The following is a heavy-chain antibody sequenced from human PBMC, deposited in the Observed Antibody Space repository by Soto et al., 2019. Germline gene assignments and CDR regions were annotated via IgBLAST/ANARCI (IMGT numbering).Heavy chain of an antibody. V-gene: IGHV1-46*01. CDR3: ATNDSHNYGIPAARPRSHP. Sequence: VKGSFKAAGAGFSDYCLHWVRRAPGEGVVWMGIIDPSGGSRNYAQKFQGRVTITRDTSTSTVYMDLSSLRYEDMAVYYCATNDSHNYGIPAARPRSHPRGR. CDR1: GAGFSDYC. J-gene: IGHJ2*01. CDR2: IDPSGGSR. D-gene: IGHD6-6*01.